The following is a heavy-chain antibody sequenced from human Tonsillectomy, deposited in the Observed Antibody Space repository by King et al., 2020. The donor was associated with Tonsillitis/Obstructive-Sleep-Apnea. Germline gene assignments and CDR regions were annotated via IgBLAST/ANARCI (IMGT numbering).Heavy chain of an antibody. D-gene: IGHD6-13*01. Sequence: VQLVESGGGLIQPGGSLRLSCAASGFTVSGAYMTWVRQAPGKGLEWVSVIYRGSNTYYDDSGEGRFTITRANSKNTVYLQMNSLRADDTAVDYCARDEGIAAGDPYFDYWGQGTLVTVSA. CDR3: ARDEGIAAGDPYFDY. CDR1: GFTVSGAY. CDR2: IYRGSNT. V-gene: IGHV3-53*01. J-gene: IGHJ4*02.